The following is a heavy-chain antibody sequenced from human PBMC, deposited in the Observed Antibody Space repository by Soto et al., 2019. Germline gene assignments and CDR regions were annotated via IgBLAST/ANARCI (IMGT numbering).Heavy chain of an antibody. V-gene: IGHV4-59*01. CDR3: ARWWIQLSNYYFDY. CDR1: GGSISSYY. CDR2: IYYSGST. Sequence: SETLSLTCTVSGGSISSYYWSWIRQPPGKGLEWIGYIYYSGSTNYNPSLKSRVTISVDTSKNQFSLKLSSVTAADTAVYYCARWWIQLSNYYFDYWGQGTLVTVSS. D-gene: IGHD5-18*01. J-gene: IGHJ4*02.